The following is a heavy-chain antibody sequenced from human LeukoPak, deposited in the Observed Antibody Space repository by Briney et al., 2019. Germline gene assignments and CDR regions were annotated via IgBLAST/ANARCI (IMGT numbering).Heavy chain of an antibody. CDR1: GFTFSSYG. Sequence: GGSLRLSCAASGFTFSSYGMHWVRQAPGKGLEWVAVIWYDGSNKYYADSVKGRFTISRDDSKNTLYLQMNSLRAEDTAVYYCARGRDYGSGIEDVWGQGTTVTVS. V-gene: IGHV3-33*01. CDR2: IWYDGSNK. D-gene: IGHD3-10*01. J-gene: IGHJ6*02. CDR3: ARGRDYGSGIEDV.